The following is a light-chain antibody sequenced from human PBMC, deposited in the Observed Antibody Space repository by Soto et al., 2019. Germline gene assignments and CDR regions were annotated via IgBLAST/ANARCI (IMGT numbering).Light chain of an antibody. CDR2: DNS. CDR1: NIGSKS. V-gene: IGLV3-21*02. CDR3: QVWDSSSYHPV. J-gene: IGLJ2*01. Sequence: SYELTQPPSVSVPPGQTARITCGGKNIGSKSVQWYQQKPGQAPVVVVSDNSDRPSGIPERFSGSNSGNTATLTISRVEAGDEADYYCQVWDSSSYHPVLGGGTKLTVL.